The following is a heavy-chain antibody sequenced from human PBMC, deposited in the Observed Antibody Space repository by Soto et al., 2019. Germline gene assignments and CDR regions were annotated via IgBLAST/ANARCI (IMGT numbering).Heavy chain of an antibody. D-gene: IGHD2-2*01. CDR3: AREERYCSSTSCKYNWFDP. V-gene: IGHV4-34*01. CDR1: GGSFSGYY. CDR2: INHSGST. J-gene: IGHJ5*02. Sequence: SETLSLTCAVYGGSFSGYYWSWIRQPPGKGLEWIGEINHSGSTNYNPSLKSRVTISVDTSKNQFSLKLSSVTAADTAVYYCAREERYCSSTSCKYNWFDPWGQGTLVTVSS.